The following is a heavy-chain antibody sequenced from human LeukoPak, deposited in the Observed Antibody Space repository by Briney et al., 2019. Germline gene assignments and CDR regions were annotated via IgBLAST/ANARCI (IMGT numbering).Heavy chain of an antibody. V-gene: IGHV3-23*01. J-gene: IGHJ4*02. CDR3: AKAAEQWLVPSNFDY. D-gene: IGHD6-19*01. CDR2: ISGGGGNS. CDR1: GFTFSSYA. Sequence: GGYLRLSCAASGFTFSSYAMSWVRQAPGKGLEWVSGISGGGGNSYYADSVKGRFTISRDNSKNTLYLQMNSLTAEDTAVYYCAKAAEQWLVPSNFDYWGQGTLVTVSS.